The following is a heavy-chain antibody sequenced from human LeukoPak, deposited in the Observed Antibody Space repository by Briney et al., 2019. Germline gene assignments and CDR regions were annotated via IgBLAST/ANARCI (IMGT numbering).Heavy chain of an antibody. D-gene: IGHD1-1*01. Sequence: SETLSLTCTVPGGSISSYYWSWIRQPPGKGLEWIGYIYYSGSGSTNYNPSLKSRVTISVDTSKNQFSLKLSSVTAADTAVYYCARGEYSGSDWGQGTLVTVSS. CDR2: IYYSGSGST. J-gene: IGHJ4*02. CDR3: ARGEYSGSD. V-gene: IGHV4-59*01. CDR1: GGSISSYY.